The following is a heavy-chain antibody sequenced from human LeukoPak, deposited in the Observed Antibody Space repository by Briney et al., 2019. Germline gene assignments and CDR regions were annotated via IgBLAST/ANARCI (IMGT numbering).Heavy chain of an antibody. CDR1: GGSFSGYY. Sequence: TSETLSLTCAVYGGSFSGYYWSWIRQPPGKGLEWIGEINHSGSTNYNPSLKSRVTISVDTSKNQFSLKLSSVTAADTAVYYCARHLPGEVVVIAIRRGWFDPWGQGTLVTVSS. V-gene: IGHV4-34*01. D-gene: IGHD2-21*01. CDR2: INHSGST. J-gene: IGHJ5*02. CDR3: ARHLPGEVVVIAIRRGWFDP.